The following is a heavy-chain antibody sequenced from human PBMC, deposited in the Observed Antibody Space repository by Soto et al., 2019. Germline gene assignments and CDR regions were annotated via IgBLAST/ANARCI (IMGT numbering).Heavy chain of an antibody. CDR1: GDSINNRSYY. V-gene: IGHV4-39*01. Sequence: SETLSLTCTVTGDSINNRSYYWGWIRQPPGKGLEWIGSIYYSGSTYNNPSLKSRVSMSVDTSKNQFSLKLRSVTAADTALYYCARQRTSVVTQAYFDSWGQGSLVTISS. CDR2: IYYSGST. J-gene: IGHJ4*02. CDR3: ARQRTSVVTQAYFDS. D-gene: IGHD2-21*02.